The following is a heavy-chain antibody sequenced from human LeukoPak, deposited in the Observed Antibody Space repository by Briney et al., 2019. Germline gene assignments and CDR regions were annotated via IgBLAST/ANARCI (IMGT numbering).Heavy chain of an antibody. CDR3: ARDLNNDFWSGYFGDAFDI. D-gene: IGHD3-3*01. CDR2: IYTSGST. V-gene: IGHV4-61*02. Sequence: SETLSLTCTVSGGSISSGSYYWSWIRQPAGKGLEWIGRIYTSGSTYYNPSLKSRVTISVDRSKNQFSLKLSSVTAADTAVYYCARDLNNDFWSGYFGDAFDIWGQGTMVTVSS. J-gene: IGHJ3*02. CDR1: GGSISSGSYY.